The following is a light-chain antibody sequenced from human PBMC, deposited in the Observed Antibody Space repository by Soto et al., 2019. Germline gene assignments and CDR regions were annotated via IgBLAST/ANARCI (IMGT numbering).Light chain of an antibody. J-gene: IGKJ2*01. Sequence: IQMTQSPAALSASVGDRVTITCRASQNIITYLNWYQQKPGKAPNLLIHSASSLQSGVPSRFSGSGSGTDFTLTISSLLPDDVATYFCQQSYSVLYTFGQGTKLEL. V-gene: IGKV1-39*01. CDR2: SAS. CDR3: QQSYSVLYT. CDR1: QNIITY.